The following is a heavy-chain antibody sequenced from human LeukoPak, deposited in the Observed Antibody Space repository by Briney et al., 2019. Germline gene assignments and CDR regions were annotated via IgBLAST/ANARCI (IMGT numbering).Heavy chain of an antibody. CDR2: IYWDDDK. V-gene: IGHV2-5*02. CDR1: GFSLSTSGVG. J-gene: IGHJ4*02. D-gene: IGHD3-22*01. Sequence: SGPTLVKPTQTLTLTCTFSGFSLSTSGVGVGWIRQPPGKALEWLALIYWDDDKRYSPSLKSRLTITKDTSKNQVVLTMTNMDPVDTATYYCAHTSKALYYYDSSGYYYFDYWGQGTLVTVSS. CDR3: AHTSKALYYYDSSGYYYFDY.